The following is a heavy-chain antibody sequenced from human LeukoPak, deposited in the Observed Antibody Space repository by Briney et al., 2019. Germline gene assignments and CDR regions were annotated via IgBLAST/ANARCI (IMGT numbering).Heavy chain of an antibody. CDR2: ISYDGSNK. J-gene: IGHJ3*02. CDR1: GFTFSSCA. CDR3: AKLYYYGSGSHPPDAFDI. Sequence: PGGSLRLSCAASGFTFSSCAMHWVRQAPGKGLEWVALISYDGSNKYYADSVKGRFTISRDNSKNTLYLQMNSLRAEDTAVYYCAKLYYYGSGSHPPDAFDIWGQGTMVTVSS. V-gene: IGHV3-30-3*02. D-gene: IGHD3-10*01.